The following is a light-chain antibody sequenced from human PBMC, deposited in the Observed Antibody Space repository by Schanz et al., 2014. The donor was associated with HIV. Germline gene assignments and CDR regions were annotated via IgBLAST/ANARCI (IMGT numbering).Light chain of an antibody. V-gene: IGLV2-18*02. CDR3: NSYTTSSTLVV. CDR1: SSDVGSYDY. Sequence: QSALTQPPSVSGSPGQSVTISCSGSSSDVGSYDYVSWYQHHPGTVPKPMIYNVNTLPSRVPDRFSGSKSGNTASMTISGLQAEDEADYYCNSYTTSSTLVVFGGGTKLTVL. J-gene: IGLJ2*01. CDR2: NVN.